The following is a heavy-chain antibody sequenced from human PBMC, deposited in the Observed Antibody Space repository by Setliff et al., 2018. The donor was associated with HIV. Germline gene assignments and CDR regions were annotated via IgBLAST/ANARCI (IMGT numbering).Heavy chain of an antibody. D-gene: IGHD3-22*01. J-gene: IGHJ4*02. CDR3: AREGELHYYDSSGYPPFDY. Sequence: ASVKVSCKASGYTFTDYYMHWVRQAPGKGLEWMGRVDPKDGGAIYAEKFQGRVTISADTSTDTAYMELSRLRSDDTAVYYCAREGELHYYDSSGYPPFDYWGQGTLVTVSS. CDR1: GYTFTDYY. CDR2: VDPKDGGA. V-gene: IGHV1-69-2*01.